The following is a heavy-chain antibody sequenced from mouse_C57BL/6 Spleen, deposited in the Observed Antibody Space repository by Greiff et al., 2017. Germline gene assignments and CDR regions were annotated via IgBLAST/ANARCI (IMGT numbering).Heavy chain of an antibody. V-gene: IGHV5-9-1*02. Sequence: EVQLVESGEGLVKPGGSLKLSCAASGFTFSSYAMSWVRQTPEKRLEWVAYISSGGDYIYYADTVKGRFTISRDNARNTLYLQMSSLKSEDTAMYYCTRGWLLNYAMDYWGQGTSVTVSS. CDR3: TRGWLLNYAMDY. J-gene: IGHJ4*01. CDR1: GFTFSSYA. CDR2: ISSGGDYI. D-gene: IGHD2-3*01.